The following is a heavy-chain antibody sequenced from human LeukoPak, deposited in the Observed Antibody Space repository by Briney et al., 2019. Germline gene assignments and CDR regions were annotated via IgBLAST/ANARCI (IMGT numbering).Heavy chain of an antibody. J-gene: IGHJ6*03. CDR2: IIPIFGTA. CDR1: GGTFSSYA. D-gene: IGHD1/OR15-1a*01. CDR3: ARDPNNHYYYMDV. Sequence: ASVKVSCKASGGTFSSYAISWVRQAPGQGLEWMGRIIPIFGTANYAQKFQGRVTITTDESTSTAYMELSSLRSEDTAVYYCARDPNNHYYYMDVWGKGATVTVSS. V-gene: IGHV1-69*05.